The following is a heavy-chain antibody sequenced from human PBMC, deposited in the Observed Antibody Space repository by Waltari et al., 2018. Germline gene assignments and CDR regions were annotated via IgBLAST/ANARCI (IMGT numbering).Heavy chain of an antibody. J-gene: IGHJ6*02. V-gene: IGHV3-48*03. CDR2: ISSSGSTI. D-gene: IGHD6-19*01. CDR3: ARDGIAVAGTFHYYYGMDV. Sequence: EVQLVESGGGLVQPGGSLRLSCAASGFTFSSYEMNWVRQAPGKGLEWVSYISSSGSTIYYADSVKGRFTISRDNSKNTLYLQMNSLRAEDTAVYYCARDGIAVAGTFHYYYGMDVWGQGTTVTVSS. CDR1: GFTFSSYE.